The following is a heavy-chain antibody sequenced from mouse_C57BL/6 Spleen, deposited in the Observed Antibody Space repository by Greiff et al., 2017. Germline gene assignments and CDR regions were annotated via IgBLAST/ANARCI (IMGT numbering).Heavy chain of an antibody. Sequence: VQLQQSGAELVKPGASVKLSCTASGFNIKDYYMHWVKQRTEQGLEWIGRIDPEDGETKYAQKIQGQATITADKSSNTAYLQISSLTSDDTAVYYCARAAQAAWFAYWGQGTLVTVSA. CDR1: GFNIKDYY. CDR3: ARAAQAAWFAY. V-gene: IGHV14-2*01. J-gene: IGHJ3*01. CDR2: IDPEDGET. D-gene: IGHD3-2*02.